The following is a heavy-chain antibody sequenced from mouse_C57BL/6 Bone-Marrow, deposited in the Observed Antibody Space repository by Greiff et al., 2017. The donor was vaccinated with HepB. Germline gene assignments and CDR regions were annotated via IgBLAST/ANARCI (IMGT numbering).Heavy chain of an antibody. D-gene: IGHD2-3*01. CDR2: IDPSDSET. V-gene: IGHV1-52*01. CDR1: GYTFTSYW. CDR3: ATSDGYSLFAY. Sequence: QVQLQQPGAELVRPGSSVKLSCKASGYTFTSYWMHWVKQRPIQGLEWIGNIDPSDSETHYNQKFKDKATLTVDKSSSTAYMQLSSLTSEDSAVYYCATSDGYSLFAYGGQGTLVTVSA. J-gene: IGHJ3*01.